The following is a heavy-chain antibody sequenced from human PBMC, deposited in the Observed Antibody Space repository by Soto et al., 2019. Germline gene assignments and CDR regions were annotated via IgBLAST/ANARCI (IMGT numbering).Heavy chain of an antibody. CDR3: ARDLGTAAGFDY. CDR1: GGSISSNNW. V-gene: IGHV4-4*02. J-gene: IGHJ4*02. D-gene: IGHD6-13*01. Sequence: SETLSLTCAVSGGSISSNNWWTWVRQPPGKGLEWIGEIYHSGSTNYNPSLKSRVTISVDKSKNQVSLKLSSVTAADTAVYYCARDLGTAAGFDYWGQGTLVPVSP. CDR2: IYHSGST.